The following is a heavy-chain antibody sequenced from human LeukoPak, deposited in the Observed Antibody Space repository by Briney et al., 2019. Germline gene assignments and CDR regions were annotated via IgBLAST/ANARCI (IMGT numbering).Heavy chain of an antibody. CDR3: AGSYTQPTTY. J-gene: IGHJ4*02. D-gene: IGHD1-7*01. Sequence: GGSLRLSCAASGFTFSSYAMHWVRQAPGKGLEWVAVISYDGSNKYYADSVKGRFTISRDNSKNTLYLQMNSLRAEDTAVYYCAGSYTQPTTYWGQRTLVTVSS. CDR2: ISYDGSNK. CDR1: GFTFSSYA. V-gene: IGHV3-30-3*01.